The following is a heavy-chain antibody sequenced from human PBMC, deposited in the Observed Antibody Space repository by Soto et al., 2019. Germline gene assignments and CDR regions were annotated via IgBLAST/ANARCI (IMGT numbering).Heavy chain of an antibody. Sequence: QVQLQESGPGLVKPSETLSLTCTVSGGSISGYYWSWIRQPPGKGLEWIGYIYYSGSINYNPSLKSRITISVDTSKNQLSLKLTSVSAADTAVYYCARQPPDTAAFDIWVQGTMVTVSS. J-gene: IGHJ3*02. D-gene: IGHD5-18*01. CDR2: IYYSGSI. CDR3: ARQPPDTAAFDI. V-gene: IGHV4-59*08. CDR1: GGSISGYY.